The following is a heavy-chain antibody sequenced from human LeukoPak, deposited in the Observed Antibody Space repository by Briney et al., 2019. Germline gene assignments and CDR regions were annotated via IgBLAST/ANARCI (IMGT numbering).Heavy chain of an antibody. CDR3: VVWGEDRSGHRFDF. V-gene: IGHV3-74*01. J-gene: IGHJ4*02. CDR1: GFTFDYYW. CDR2: INTDGSNT. D-gene: IGHD3-22*01. Sequence: GGSLRLSCAASGFTFDYYWMHWVRQAPGKGLMWVSRINTDGSNTHYEDSVKGRFTISRDNAKNTLYLQMNSLRVEDTAVYYCVVWGEDRSGHRFDFWGQGTLVTVSS.